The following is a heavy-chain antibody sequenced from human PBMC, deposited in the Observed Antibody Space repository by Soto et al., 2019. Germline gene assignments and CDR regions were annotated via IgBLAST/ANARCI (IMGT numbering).Heavy chain of an antibody. D-gene: IGHD1-26*01. Sequence: ASVKVSCKPSGNSFSDSFIQWVRQAPGQGLEWVAWINPKTAATNYAKKFQGRVSLTWDTSSTTAYMELTRLRPDDTAVYYCARIKWGLNYYNGMDVWGQGTTVTVSS. CDR2: INPKTAAT. J-gene: IGHJ6*02. CDR1: GNSFSDSF. CDR3: ARIKWGLNYYNGMDV. V-gene: IGHV1-2*02.